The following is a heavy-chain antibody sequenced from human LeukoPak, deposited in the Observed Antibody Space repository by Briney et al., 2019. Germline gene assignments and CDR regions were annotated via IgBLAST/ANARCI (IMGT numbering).Heavy chain of an antibody. D-gene: IGHD6-19*01. J-gene: IGHJ4*02. Sequence: GGSLRLSCAASGFIFSSYAMHWVRQAPGKGLEYVSAISSNGGSTYYANSVKGRFTISRDNSKNTLYLQMGSLRAEDMAVYYCARDSVVAGTGFDYWGQGTLVTVSS. CDR1: GFIFSSYA. CDR3: ARDSVVAGTGFDY. V-gene: IGHV3-64*01. CDR2: ISSNGGST.